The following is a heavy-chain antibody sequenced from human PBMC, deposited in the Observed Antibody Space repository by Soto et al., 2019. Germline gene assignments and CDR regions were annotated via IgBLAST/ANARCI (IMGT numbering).Heavy chain of an antibody. CDR2: ISYDGSNK. D-gene: IGHD3-3*01. CDR3: AKDYDFWPKYYFDY. Sequence: GGSLRLSCAASGFTFSSYGMHGVRQAPGKGLEWVAVISYDGSNKYYADSVKGRFTISRDNSKNTLYLQMNSLRAEDTAVYYCAKDYDFWPKYYFDYWGQGTLVTVSS. J-gene: IGHJ4*02. V-gene: IGHV3-30*18. CDR1: GFTFSSYG.